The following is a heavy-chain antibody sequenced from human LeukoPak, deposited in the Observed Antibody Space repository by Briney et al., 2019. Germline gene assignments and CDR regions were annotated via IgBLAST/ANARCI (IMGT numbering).Heavy chain of an antibody. Sequence: RGSLRLSCAASGFTFSSYSMNWVRQAPGKGLEWVSSISSSSSYIYYADSVKGRFTISRVNAKNSLYLQMNSLRAEDTAVYYCAREESGYSSGLTWFELGRQGPLVTVSS. J-gene: IGHJ5*02. CDR2: ISSSSSYI. CDR1: GFTFSSYS. CDR3: AREESGYSSGLTWFEL. D-gene: IGHD6-19*01. V-gene: IGHV3-21*01.